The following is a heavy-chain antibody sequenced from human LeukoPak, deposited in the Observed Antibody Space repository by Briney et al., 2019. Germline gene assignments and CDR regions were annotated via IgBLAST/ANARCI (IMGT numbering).Heavy chain of an antibody. D-gene: IGHD6-19*01. CDR1: GFTFSSYA. CDR3: ARAKWLGAFDI. V-gene: IGHV3-30-3*01. CDR2: ISYDGSNK. Sequence: GGSLRLSCAASGFTFSSYAMHWVRQAPGKGLEWVAVISYDGSNKYYADSVKGRFTISRDNSKNTLYLQTNSLRAEDTAVYYCARAKWLGAFDIWGQGTMVTVSS. J-gene: IGHJ3*02.